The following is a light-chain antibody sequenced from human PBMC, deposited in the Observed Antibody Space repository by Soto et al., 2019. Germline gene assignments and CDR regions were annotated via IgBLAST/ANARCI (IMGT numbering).Light chain of an antibody. CDR3: MQGTHWPYT. CDR2: KVS. CDR1: RSLIYTDGNPY. J-gene: IGKJ2*01. Sequence: DVVMTQSPLSLPVTLGQPASISCRASRSLIYTDGNPYLNWFHQRPGQSPRRLFAKVSNRDSVVPDRLSGSGSGTDFTLKISRVEDEDVGLYYCMQGTHWPYTFGQGTKLQIK. V-gene: IGKV2-30*01.